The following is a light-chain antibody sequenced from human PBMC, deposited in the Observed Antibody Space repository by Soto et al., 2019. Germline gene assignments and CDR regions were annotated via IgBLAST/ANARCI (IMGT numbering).Light chain of an antibody. V-gene: IGKV3-15*01. CDR1: QSVSSN. J-gene: IGKJ1*01. CDR2: GAS. CDR3: QQYKNWPT. Sequence: EIVMTQSPATLSVSPGERATLSCRASQSVSSNLAWYQQKLGQAPRLLIYGASTRATGIPARLSGGGSGTEFTLTISSLQSEDFAVYYCQQYKNWPTFGQGTKVEIK.